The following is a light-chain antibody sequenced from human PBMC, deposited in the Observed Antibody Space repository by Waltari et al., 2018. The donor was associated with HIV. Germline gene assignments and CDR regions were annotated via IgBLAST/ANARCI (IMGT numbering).Light chain of an antibody. J-gene: IGLJ1*01. CDR1: TSNIGNGF. Sequence: QSLLTQPPSVSAAPGQKVTISCSGTTSNIGNGFVSWYQQPPGTAPNLLIYDNDKLPSVIPDRFSGSQSGTSATLDITGLQTGDEADYYCGTWDTSLYSYVFATGSKVTVL. CDR2: DND. V-gene: IGLV1-51*01. CDR3: GTWDTSLYSYV.